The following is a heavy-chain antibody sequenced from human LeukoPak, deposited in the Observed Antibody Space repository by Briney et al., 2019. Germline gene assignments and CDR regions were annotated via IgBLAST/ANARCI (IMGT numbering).Heavy chain of an antibody. CDR2: IDKKDNLYAT. CDR1: GFTFSGSA. V-gene: IGHV3-73*01. D-gene: IGHD2-15*01. CDR3: TRDRGTYNWFDP. J-gene: IGHJ5*02. Sequence: PGGSLTLSCAASGFTFSGSAVHWVRQSSGKGLEWIGHIDKKDNLYATAYAESGKGRFTISRDDSKDTAFLHMDSLKTEDTALYYCTRDRGTYNWFDPWGQGTLVTVSS.